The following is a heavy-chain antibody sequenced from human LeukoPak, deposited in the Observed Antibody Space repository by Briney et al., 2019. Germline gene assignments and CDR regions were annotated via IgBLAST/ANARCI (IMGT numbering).Heavy chain of an antibody. D-gene: IGHD2/OR15-2a*01. CDR1: GVSSSGYY. CDR2: FYDSGTT. CDR3: ASLIVRVPLNIRNDVFDI. J-gene: IGHJ3*02. V-gene: IGHV4-59*12. Sequence: SETLSLTCSVSGVSSSGYYWSWIRQPPGKGLEWIGHFYDSGTTEYNPSLKSRLSISVDTSKNQFSLILTSVTAADTAVYYCASLIVRVPLNIRNDVFDIWGQGIMVTVSS.